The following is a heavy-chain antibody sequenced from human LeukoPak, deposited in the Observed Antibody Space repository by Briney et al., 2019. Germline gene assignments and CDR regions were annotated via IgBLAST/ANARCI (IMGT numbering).Heavy chain of an antibody. Sequence: SETLSLTCTVSGGSINSYYWSWIRQPPGKGLEWIGHMYYSGGTNYNPSLKSRVTISVDTSKNQFSLKLSSVTAADTAVYYCTRRCKDAYTLYCFDYWGLGTLVTVSS. J-gene: IGHJ4*02. CDR1: GGSINSYY. CDR3: TRRCKDAYTLYCFDY. CDR2: MYYSGGT. V-gene: IGHV4-59*01. D-gene: IGHD5-24*01.